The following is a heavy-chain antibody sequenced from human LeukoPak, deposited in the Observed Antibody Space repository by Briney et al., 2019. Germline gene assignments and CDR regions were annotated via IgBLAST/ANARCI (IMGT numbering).Heavy chain of an antibody. CDR2: INSDGSST. V-gene: IGHV3-74*01. J-gene: IGHJ4*02. CDR1: GFTFSSYW. D-gene: IGHD6-13*01. CDR3: AKTIATSATGY. Sequence: GGSLRLSCAASGFTFSSYWMHWVRQAPGKGLVWVSRINSDGSSTSYADSVKGRFTISRDNAKNTLYLQMNSLRAEDTAAYYCAKTIATSATGYWGQGTLVTVSS.